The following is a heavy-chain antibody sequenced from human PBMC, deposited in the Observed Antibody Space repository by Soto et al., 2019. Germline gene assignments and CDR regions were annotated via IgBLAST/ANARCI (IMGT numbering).Heavy chain of an antibody. V-gene: IGHV3-23*01. D-gene: IGHD2-21*01. J-gene: IGHJ4*02. Sequence: EVGLLESGGGLVQPGGSLRLSCAASGFTFGSYAMSWVRQAPGKGLEWVSSMNGGGGSTYYAESVQGWFTISRDNSKNTLYLQMNSLRVEDTAVYYCAKKSEIAVPRYYFDLWGQGTLVTVSS. CDR1: GFTFGSYA. CDR3: AKKSEIAVPRYYFDL. CDR2: MNGGGGST.